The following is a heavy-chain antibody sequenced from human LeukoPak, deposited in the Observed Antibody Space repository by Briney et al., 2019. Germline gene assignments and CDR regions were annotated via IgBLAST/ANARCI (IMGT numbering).Heavy chain of an antibody. CDR1: GFTVSSNY. Sequence: PGGSLRLSCAASGFTVSSNYMSWVRQAPGKGLEWVSVIYSGGSTYYADSVKGRFTVSRDNSKNTLYLQMNSLRAEDTAVYYCARAGDSSGFYYYYYYMDVWGKGTTVTVSS. CDR2: IYSGGST. J-gene: IGHJ6*03. D-gene: IGHD3-22*01. CDR3: ARAGDSSGFYYYYYYMDV. V-gene: IGHV3-53*01.